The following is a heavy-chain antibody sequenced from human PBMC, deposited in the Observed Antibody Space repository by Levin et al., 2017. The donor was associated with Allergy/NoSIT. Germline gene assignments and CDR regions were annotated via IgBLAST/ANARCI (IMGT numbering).Heavy chain of an antibody. CDR2: ISGSGGST. V-gene: IGHV3-23*01. CDR3: AKGRVYGDYNFDY. J-gene: IGHJ4*02. D-gene: IGHD4-17*01. CDR1: GFTFSSYA. Sequence: PGESLKISCAASGFTFSSYAMSWVRQAPGKGLEWVSGISGSGGSTYYADSVKGRFTISRDNSKNTLYLQMNSLRAEDTAIYYCAKGRVYGDYNFDYWGQGTLVTVSS.